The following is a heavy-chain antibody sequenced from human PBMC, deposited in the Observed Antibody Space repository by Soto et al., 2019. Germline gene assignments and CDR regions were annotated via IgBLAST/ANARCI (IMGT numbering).Heavy chain of an antibody. J-gene: IGHJ3*02. V-gene: IGHV3-23*01. Sequence: GGSLRLSCAASGFTFSIYAMSWFRQAPGRGLDWVSGITGSGSITYYAASVKGRFTISRDHSRNTVYLQMNSLRAEDTALYYCARVVGGSGSPDNAFDTWCQGTMLTVSS. CDR2: ITGSGSIT. CDR3: ARVVGGSGSPDNAFDT. D-gene: IGHD6-19*01. CDR1: GFTFSIYA.